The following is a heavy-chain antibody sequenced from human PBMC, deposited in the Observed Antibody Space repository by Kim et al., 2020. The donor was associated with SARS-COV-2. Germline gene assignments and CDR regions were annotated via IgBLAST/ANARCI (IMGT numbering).Heavy chain of an antibody. CDR1: GYTFTTYG. CDR3: ARWYCTGGRCYWGDYFDY. Sequence: ASVKVSCKASGYTFTTYGISWVRQAPGQGLEWMGWISGNKGYTNYAQKFQGRVSMTTDTSTSTAYMELRSLGSDDTAVYYCARWYCTGGRCYWGDYFDYWGQGTLVTVSS. CDR2: ISGNKGYT. J-gene: IGHJ4*02. V-gene: IGHV1-18*01. D-gene: IGHD2-15*01.